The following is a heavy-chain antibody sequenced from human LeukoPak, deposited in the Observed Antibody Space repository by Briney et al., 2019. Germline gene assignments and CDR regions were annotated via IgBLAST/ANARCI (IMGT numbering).Heavy chain of an antibody. D-gene: IGHD3-3*01. CDR3: ARQLYYDFWSGYPGPRY. Sequence: SETLSLTCTVSGGSISSSSYYWGWIRQPPGKVVEWIGSIYYSGSTYYNPSLKSRVTISVDTSKNQFSLKLSSVTAADTAVYYCARQLYYDFWSGYPGPRYWGQGTLVTVSS. V-gene: IGHV4-39*01. J-gene: IGHJ4*02. CDR1: GGSISSSSYY. CDR2: IYYSGST.